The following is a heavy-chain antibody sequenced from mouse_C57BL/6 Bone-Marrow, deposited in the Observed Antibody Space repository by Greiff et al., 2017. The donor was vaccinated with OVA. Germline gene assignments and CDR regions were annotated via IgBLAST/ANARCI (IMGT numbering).Heavy chain of an antibody. CDR1: GFTFSDYG. CDR2: ISSGSSTI. CDR3: ARKESKRRYVDY. Sequence: EVMLVESGGGLVKPGGSLKLSCAASGFTFSDYGMHWVRQAPEKGLEWVAYISSGSSTIYYADTVKGRFTISRDNAKNTPFLQMTSLRSEDTAMYYCARKESKRRYVDYWGQGTTLTVSS. V-gene: IGHV5-17*01. J-gene: IGHJ2*01. D-gene: IGHD1-3*01.